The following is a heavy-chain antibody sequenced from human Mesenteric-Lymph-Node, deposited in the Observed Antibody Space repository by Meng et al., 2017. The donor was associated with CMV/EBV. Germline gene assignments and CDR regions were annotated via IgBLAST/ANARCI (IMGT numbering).Heavy chain of an antibody. Sequence: SGSSVSSYAMNWVRQAPGQGLEWMGWINTNTGNPTYAQGFTGRFVFSLDTSVSTAYLQISSLKAEDTAVYYCARALQVTSSWYYFDYWGQGTLVTVSS. V-gene: IGHV7-4-1*02. J-gene: IGHJ4*02. CDR1: GSSVSSYA. CDR3: ARALQVTSSWYYFDY. D-gene: IGHD6-13*01. CDR2: INTNTGNP.